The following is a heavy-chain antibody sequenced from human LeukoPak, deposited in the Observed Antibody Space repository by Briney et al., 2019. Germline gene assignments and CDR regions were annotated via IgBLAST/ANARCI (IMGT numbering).Heavy chain of an antibody. Sequence: PSETLSLTCTVSGGSISSYYWSWIRQPPGKGLEWLGYIYYSGSTNYNPSLKSRVTISVDTSKNQFSLKLSSVTAADTAVYYCARLGGEGYDFWSGYFQSYYYYYGMDVWGQGTTVTVSS. V-gene: IGHV4-59*01. CDR2: IYYSGST. CDR3: ARLGGEGYDFWSGYFQSYYYYYGMDV. CDR1: GGSISSYY. J-gene: IGHJ6*02. D-gene: IGHD3-3*01.